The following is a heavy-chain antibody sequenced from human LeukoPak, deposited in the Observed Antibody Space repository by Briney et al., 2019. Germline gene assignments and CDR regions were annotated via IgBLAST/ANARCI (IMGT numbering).Heavy chain of an antibody. V-gene: IGHV3-30*02. D-gene: IGHD1-26*01. CDR1: GFTFSSYW. J-gene: IGHJ2*01. CDR3: AKESEEEQLLGEAMFDH. CDR2: IRHDGSFK. Sequence: GGSLRLSCAASGFTFSSYWMSWVRQAPGKGLEWLTFIRHDGSFKEYADSVKGRFIISRDNSKNTLYLQMDSLTSEDTALYSCAKESEEEQLLGEAMFDHWGRGTLLTVSS.